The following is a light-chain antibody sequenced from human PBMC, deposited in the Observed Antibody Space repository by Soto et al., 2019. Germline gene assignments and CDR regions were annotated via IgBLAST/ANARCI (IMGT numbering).Light chain of an antibody. Sequence: QSVLTQPHSVSGSPGQSVTISCTGTSSDVGGYDFVSWYQHHPGKAPKLMISSVTKRPSGVPDRFSGSKSGNTASLTISGLQAEDEADYYCSSYAGSYTLVFGGGTQLTVL. J-gene: IGLJ2*01. CDR1: SSDVGGYDF. V-gene: IGLV2-11*01. CDR3: SSYAGSYTLV. CDR2: SVT.